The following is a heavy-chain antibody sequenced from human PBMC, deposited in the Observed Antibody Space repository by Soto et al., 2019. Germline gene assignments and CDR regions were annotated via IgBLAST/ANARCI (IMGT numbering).Heavy chain of an antibody. V-gene: IGHV3-9*01. J-gene: IGHJ5*02. CDR2: ISWNSGSI. CDR1: GFTFDDYA. CDR3: AKNLYSYGRNNWFDP. Sequence: EVQLVESGGGLVQPGRSLRLSCAASGFTFDDYAMHWVRQAPGKGLEWVSGISWNSGSIGYADSVKGRFTISRDNAKNSLYLQMNSLRAEDTALYYCAKNLYSYGRNNWFDPWGQGTLVTVSS. D-gene: IGHD5-18*01.